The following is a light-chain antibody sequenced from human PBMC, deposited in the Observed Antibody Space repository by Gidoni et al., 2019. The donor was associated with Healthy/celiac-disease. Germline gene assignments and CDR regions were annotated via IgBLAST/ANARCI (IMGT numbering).Light chain of an antibody. J-gene: IGKJ5*01. CDR3: QKYNSAPSP. V-gene: IGKV1-27*01. Sequence: DIQMTQSPSSLSASVGDRVTITCRAHQGISNYLAWYQQKPGTVPKLLIYAASTLQSGVPSRFSGSGAGTDFTLTISSLQPEDVATYYCQKYNSAPSPFGQGTRLEIK. CDR1: QGISNY. CDR2: AAS.